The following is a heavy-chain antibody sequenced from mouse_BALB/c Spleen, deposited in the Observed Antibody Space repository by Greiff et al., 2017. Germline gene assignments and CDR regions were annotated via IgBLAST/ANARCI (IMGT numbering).Heavy chain of an antibody. J-gene: IGHJ3*01. D-gene: IGHD2-4*01. CDR3: ARGRGSTMITTIAY. CDR2: ISDGGSYT. Sequence: DVMLVESGGGLVKPGGSLKLSCAASGFTFSDYYMYWVRQTPEKRLEWVATISDGGSYTYYPDSVKGRFTISRDNAKNNLYLQMSSLKSEDTAMYYCARGRGSTMITTIAYWGQGTLVTVSA. CDR1: GFTFSDYY. V-gene: IGHV5-4*02.